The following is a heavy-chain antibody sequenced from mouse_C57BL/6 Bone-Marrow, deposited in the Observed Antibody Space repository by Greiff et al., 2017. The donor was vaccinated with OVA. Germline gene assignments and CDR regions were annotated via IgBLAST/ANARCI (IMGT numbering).Heavy chain of an antibody. CDR3: ARRYGRSQFAY. CDR1: GYAFSSSW. D-gene: IGHD1-1*01. J-gene: IGHJ3*01. CDR2: LSPGDGDT. V-gene: IGHV1-82*01. Sequence: VKLMESGPELVKPGASVKISCKASGYAFSSSWMNWVKQRPGKGLEWIGRLSPGDGDTNYNGKFKGKATLTADKSSSTAYMQLSSLTSEDSAVYFCARRYGRSQFAYWGQGTLVTVSA.